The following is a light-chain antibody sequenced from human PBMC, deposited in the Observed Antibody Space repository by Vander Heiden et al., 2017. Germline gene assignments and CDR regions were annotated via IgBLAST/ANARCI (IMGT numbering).Light chain of an antibody. Sequence: EIVFTQSPGTLSLSPWESATLSCHASQSFSSSSLAWYQQKPGQAPRLLIYGASSRATGIPDRFSGSGSGTDFTLTISRLEPEDFAVYYCQQYGSSPITFGQGTRLEI. CDR2: GAS. V-gene: IGKV3-20*01. CDR1: QSFSSSS. J-gene: IGKJ5*01. CDR3: QQYGSSPIT.